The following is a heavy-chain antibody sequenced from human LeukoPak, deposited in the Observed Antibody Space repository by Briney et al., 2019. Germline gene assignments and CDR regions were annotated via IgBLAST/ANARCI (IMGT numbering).Heavy chain of an antibody. V-gene: IGHV3-15*01. J-gene: IGHJ3*01. D-gene: IGHD6-13*01. CDR2: FKSKVDGGTT. CDR3: TTAASIASARDAFDF. CDR1: GFTFSNAW. Sequence: GGSLRLSCVASGFTFSNAWMSWVRQAPGKGPEWVGRFKSKVDGGTTDYAAPVKGRFTISRDDSKNTLYLQMNSLKTEDTAVYYCTTAASIASARDAFDFWGQGTMVTVSS.